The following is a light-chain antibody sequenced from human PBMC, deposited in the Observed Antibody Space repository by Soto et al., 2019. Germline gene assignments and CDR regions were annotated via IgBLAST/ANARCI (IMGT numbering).Light chain of an antibody. V-gene: IGLV2-14*01. Sequence: QSALTQPASVSGSPGQLITISCTGTSSDIGAYNYVSWYQHHPGKAPKFMMYEVSYRPSGVSDRFSGSKSGNTASLTISGLQAEDEADYYCSSYTSTSTILFGGGTKLTVL. CDR2: EVS. CDR1: SSDIGAYNY. J-gene: IGLJ2*01. CDR3: SSYTSTSTIL.